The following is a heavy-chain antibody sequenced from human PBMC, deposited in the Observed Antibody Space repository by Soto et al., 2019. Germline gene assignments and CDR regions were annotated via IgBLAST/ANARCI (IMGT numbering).Heavy chain of an antibody. CDR3: ARALSSPIVANHFDY. Sequence: QVQLQESGPGLVKPSETLSLTCTVSGGSVSSGSYYWSWIRQPPGKGLEWIGYIYYSGSTNYNPSLKSRVTISVDTSKNQFSLKLSSMTAADTAVYYCARALSSPIVANHFDYWGQGTLVTVSS. CDR1: GGSVSSGSYY. V-gene: IGHV4-61*01. D-gene: IGHD5-12*01. CDR2: IYYSGST. J-gene: IGHJ4*02.